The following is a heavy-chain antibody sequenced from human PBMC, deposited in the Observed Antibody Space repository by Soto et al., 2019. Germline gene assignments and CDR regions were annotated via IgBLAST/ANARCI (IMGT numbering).Heavy chain of an antibody. CDR2: ISYDGSNK. Sequence: PGGSLRLSCAAAGFTFSGYGMHWVCQAPGKGLEWVAVISYDGSNKYYADSVKGRFTISRDNSKNTLYLQMNSLRAEDTAVYYCAKGGRGTYYYYYGMDVWGQGTTVTVSS. D-gene: IGHD1-1*01. CDR3: AKGGRGTYYYYYGMDV. V-gene: IGHV3-30*18. CDR1: GFTFSGYG. J-gene: IGHJ6*02.